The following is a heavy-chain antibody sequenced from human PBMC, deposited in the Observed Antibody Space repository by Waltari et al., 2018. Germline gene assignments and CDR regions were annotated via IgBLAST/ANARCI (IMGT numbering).Heavy chain of an antibody. CDR2: IYYSGST. CDR1: GGSISSYY. V-gene: IGHV4-59*01. Sequence: QVQLQESGPGLVKPSETLSLTCTVSGGSISSYYWSWIRQPPGKGLEWIGYIYYSGSTNYNPSLKSRVTISVDTSKNQFSLKLSSVTAADTAVYYCAREPLYWGQGTLVTVSS. J-gene: IGHJ4*02. CDR3: AREPLY.